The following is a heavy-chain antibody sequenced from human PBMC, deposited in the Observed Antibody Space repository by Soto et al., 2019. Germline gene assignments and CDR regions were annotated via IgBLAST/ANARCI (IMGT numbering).Heavy chain of an antibody. V-gene: IGHV1-2*02. CDR3: ARAPWTGTSDAFDI. J-gene: IGHJ3*02. CDR2: INPNTGVT. Sequence: QVQLVQSGAEVKKPGASVSVSCKASGYSFTAYYIHWVRQAPGQGLEWMGWINPNTGVTNYAQKFQGRVTVTTATSINLVYMEVYRLRSDDTAVYYCARAPWTGTSDAFDIWGQGAMVTVAS. CDR1: GYSFTAYY. D-gene: IGHD1-7*01.